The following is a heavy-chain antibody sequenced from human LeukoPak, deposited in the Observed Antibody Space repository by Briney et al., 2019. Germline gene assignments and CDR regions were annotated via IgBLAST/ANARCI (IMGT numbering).Heavy chain of an antibody. J-gene: IGHJ5*02. D-gene: IGHD6-13*01. V-gene: IGHV3-30*04. Sequence: GGSLRLSCAASGFTFSNYPVHWVRQAPGKGLEWVAVISYDGSNNYYADSVKGRFTISRDNSRNTMYMQMHTLRAEDTAVYYCARAGSSSWYNWFDPWGQGTLVTVSS. CDR2: ISYDGSNN. CDR1: GFTFSNYP. CDR3: ARAGSSSWYNWFDP.